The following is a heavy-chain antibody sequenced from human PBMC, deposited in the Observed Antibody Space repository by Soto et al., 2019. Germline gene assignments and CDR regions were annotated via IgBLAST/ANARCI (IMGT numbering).Heavy chain of an antibody. D-gene: IGHD3-10*01. V-gene: IGHV3-48*03. J-gene: IGHJ3*01. Sequence: EVQLVESGGGLVLPGGSLRVSCAASGLTFSNYEMNWVRQAPGKGLEWVSYIGRGGTTTYYADSLKGRFTISRDNAENSLYLQMNSLRAEDTAVYYCATRSGGGGAFDFWGQGTMVTVSS. CDR2: IGRGGTTT. CDR3: ATRSGGGGAFDF. CDR1: GLTFSNYE.